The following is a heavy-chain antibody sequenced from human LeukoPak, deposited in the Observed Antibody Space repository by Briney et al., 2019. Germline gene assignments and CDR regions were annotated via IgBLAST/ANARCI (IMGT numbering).Heavy chain of an antibody. J-gene: IGHJ4*02. CDR3: ARGPCSTSCHRSWYFDY. CDR2: TNHSGST. D-gene: IGHD2-2*01. V-gene: IGHV4-34*01. Sequence: SETLSLTCAVYGGSFSGYYWTWIRQPPGKGLEWIGETNHSGSTTYKPSLKSRVTISVDTSKNHFSLRLTSVTAADTAVYYCARGPCSTSCHRSWYFDYWGQGTLVTVSS. CDR1: GGSFSGYY.